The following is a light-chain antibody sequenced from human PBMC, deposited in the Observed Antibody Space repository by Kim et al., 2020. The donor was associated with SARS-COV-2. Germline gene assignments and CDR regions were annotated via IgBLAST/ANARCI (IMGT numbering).Light chain of an antibody. CDR3: QQSYAVPLT. Sequence: IQMTQSPSSLSASVGDSITITCRASQSVSKFLNWYQHKPGKAPTLLIYRASTLASGVPSRFSGSGSETDYTLTIGSLQPEDSATYYCQQSYAVPLTFGQGTKVDIK. CDR1: QSVSKF. J-gene: IGKJ1*01. V-gene: IGKV1-39*01. CDR2: RAS.